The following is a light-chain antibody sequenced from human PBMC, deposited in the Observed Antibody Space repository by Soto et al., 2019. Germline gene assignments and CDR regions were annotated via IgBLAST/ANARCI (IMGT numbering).Light chain of an antibody. V-gene: IGKV4-1*01. CDR1: LSVLYSSNNKNY. CDR3: QQYVSPPQT. Sequence: DIVMTQSPDSLAVSLGERATINCKSSLSVLYSSNNKNYLAWYQQKPGQPPKLLIYWASTRESGVPDRFSGSGSGTDFTLTISSLQAEDVAVYYCQQYVSPPQTFGQGTRVEIK. J-gene: IGKJ1*01. CDR2: WAS.